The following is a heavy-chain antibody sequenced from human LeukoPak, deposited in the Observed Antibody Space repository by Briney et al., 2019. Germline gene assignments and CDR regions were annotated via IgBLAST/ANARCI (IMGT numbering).Heavy chain of an antibody. J-gene: IGHJ4*02. V-gene: IGHV3-30*18. D-gene: IGHD4-23*01. CDR2: ISYDGSNK. CDR3: AKDSYRLTTVVPAPGY. Sequence: GGSLRLSCAASGFTFSSYGMHWVRQAPAKGLEWVAVISYDGSNKYYADSVKGRFTISSDHSKNTLYLQMNSRRAGETAGNLRAKDSYRLTTVVPAPGYWGQGTPVTVSS. CDR1: GFTFSSYG.